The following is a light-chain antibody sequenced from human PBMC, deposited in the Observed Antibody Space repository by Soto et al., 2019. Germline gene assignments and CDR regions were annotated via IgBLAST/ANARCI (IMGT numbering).Light chain of an antibody. Sequence: QSVLTQPPSVSGAPGQRVTISCTGSSSNIGAGYDVHWYQQLPGTAPKVLIYGNSNRPSGVPDRFSGSKSGTSASLAITGLQAEDEADYYCQSYDSSLSGYVFGTGNKLNVL. J-gene: IGLJ1*01. CDR1: SSNIGAGYD. CDR2: GNS. V-gene: IGLV1-40*01. CDR3: QSYDSSLSGYV.